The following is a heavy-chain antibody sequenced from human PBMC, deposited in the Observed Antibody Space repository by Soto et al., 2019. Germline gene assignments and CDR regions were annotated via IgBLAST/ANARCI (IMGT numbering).Heavy chain of an antibody. Sequence: NASGYTFTSYGISWVRQAPGQGLEWMGWISAYNGNTNYAQKLQGRVTMTTDTSTSTAYMELRSLRSDDTAVYYCARAPPYYYDSSGYYYAIDYWGQGTLVTVSS. J-gene: IGHJ4*02. CDR3: ARAPPYYYDSSGYYYAIDY. V-gene: IGHV1-18*04. D-gene: IGHD3-22*01. CDR2: ISAYNGNT. CDR1: GYTFTSYG.